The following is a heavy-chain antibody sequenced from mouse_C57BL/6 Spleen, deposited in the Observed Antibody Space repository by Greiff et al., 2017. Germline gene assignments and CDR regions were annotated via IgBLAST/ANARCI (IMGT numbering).Heavy chain of an antibody. CDR2: ISYDGSN. J-gene: IGHJ2*01. V-gene: IGHV3-6*01. CDR3: ARGGLPYYFDY. Sequence: EVKVEESGPGLVKPSQSLSLTCSVTGYSITSGYYWNWIRQFPGNKLEWMGYISYDGSNNYNPSLKNRISITRDTSKNQFFLKLNSVTTEDTATYYCARGGLPYYFDYWGQGTTLTVSS. CDR1: GYSITSGYY. D-gene: IGHD2-4*01.